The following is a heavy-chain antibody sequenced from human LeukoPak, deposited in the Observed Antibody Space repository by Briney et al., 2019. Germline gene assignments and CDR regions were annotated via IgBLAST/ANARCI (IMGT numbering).Heavy chain of an antibody. Sequence: GESLKISCKGSGYSFTSYWIGWVRQMPGKGLEWMGIIYPGDSDTRYSPSFQGQVTISADKSISTAYLQWSSLKASDTAMYYCARRNRPLGGDGYNYDYWGQGTLVTVSS. CDR2: IYPGDSDT. CDR1: GYSFTSYW. V-gene: IGHV5-51*01. D-gene: IGHD5-24*01. J-gene: IGHJ4*02. CDR3: ARRNRPLGGDGYNYDY.